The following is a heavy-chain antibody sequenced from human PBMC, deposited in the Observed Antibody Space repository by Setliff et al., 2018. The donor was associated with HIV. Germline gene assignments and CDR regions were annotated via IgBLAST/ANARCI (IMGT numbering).Heavy chain of an antibody. V-gene: IGHV3-48*03. CDR1: GFTFSTSE. CDR2: ISSTGAII. Sequence: GGSLRLSCAAAGFTFSTSEMNWVRQAPGKGLEWISYISSTGAIIYYADSVRGRFTISRDNAKNSVYLQMNSLRADDTALYYCAREFVALGNHFDKWGQGTLVTV. CDR3: AREFVALGNHFDK. J-gene: IGHJ4*02.